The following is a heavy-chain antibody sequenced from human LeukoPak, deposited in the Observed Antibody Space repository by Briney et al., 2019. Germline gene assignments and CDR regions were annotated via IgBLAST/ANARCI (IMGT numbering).Heavy chain of an antibody. CDR1: GGSISSYY. V-gene: IGHV4-59*01. J-gene: IGHJ4*02. D-gene: IGHD1-1*01. Sequence: SETLSLTCTVSGGSISSYYWSWIRQPPGRGLEWIGYIYYSGSTNYNPSLKSRVTISVDTSKNQFSLKLSSVTAADTAVYYCARVNINNWHSCDYWGQGTLVTVSS. CDR2: IYYSGST. CDR3: ARVNINNWHSCDY.